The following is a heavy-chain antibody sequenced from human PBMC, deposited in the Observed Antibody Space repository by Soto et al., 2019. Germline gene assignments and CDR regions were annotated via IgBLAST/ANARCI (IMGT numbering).Heavy chain of an antibody. CDR1: GFTFDYYW. D-gene: IGHD4-4*01. J-gene: IGHJ6*02. CDR3: ARGNFWGFDL. CDR2: IQNDGSRT. Sequence: GGSLRLSCAASGFTFDYYWMHWVRQAPGQGLVWVAHIQNDGSRTTYADSVKGRFTISRDNAKNTMYLQMNSLGAEDTAVYSCARGNFWGFDLWGQGTTVTVSS. V-gene: IGHV3-74*01.